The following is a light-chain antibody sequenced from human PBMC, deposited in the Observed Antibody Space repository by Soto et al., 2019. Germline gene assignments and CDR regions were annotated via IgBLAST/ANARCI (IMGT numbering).Light chain of an antibody. CDR2: DVS. V-gene: IGLV2-14*01. J-gene: IGLJ1*01. CDR3: NSYTSTSTYV. Sequence: QSALTQPASVSGSPGQSITISCTGTSSDVGGYTYVSWYQQHPGKAPKLMIYDVSNRPSGISNRFSGSKTGNAAFLTISGLQAEDEADYYCNSYTSTSTYVFGTGTKLIVL. CDR1: SSDVGGYTY.